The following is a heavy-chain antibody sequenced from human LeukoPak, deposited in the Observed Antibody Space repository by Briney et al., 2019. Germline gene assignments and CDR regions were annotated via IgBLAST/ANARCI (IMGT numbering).Heavy chain of an antibody. Sequence: PGGSLRLSCAASGFTFSTHALGWVRQAPGKGLEWVSGISASGASTYSADSVKGRFTISRDNSKNTLYLQLKSLRAEDTAAYYCARHYYASQRLFDWGGQGTLVTVPS. CDR2: ISASGAST. D-gene: IGHD3-10*01. CDR3: ARHYYASQRLFDW. J-gene: IGHJ4*02. CDR1: GFTFSTHA. V-gene: IGHV3-23*01.